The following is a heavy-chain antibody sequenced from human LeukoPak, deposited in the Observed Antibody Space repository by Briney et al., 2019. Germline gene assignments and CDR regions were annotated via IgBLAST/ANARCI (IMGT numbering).Heavy chain of an antibody. CDR2: THYSGST. CDR1: GGSVSSYY. D-gene: IGHD2/OR15-2a*01. CDR3: ARGGSNNRGYYYGRDV. J-gene: IGHJ6*02. Sequence: SETLSLTCTVSGGSVSSYYWSWIRQPPGKGLEWIGYTHYSGSTNYNPSLKSRVTISVDTSKNQFSLKVSSVTAADTAVYYCARGGSNNRGYYYGRDVWGQGTTVTVSS. V-gene: IGHV4-59*02.